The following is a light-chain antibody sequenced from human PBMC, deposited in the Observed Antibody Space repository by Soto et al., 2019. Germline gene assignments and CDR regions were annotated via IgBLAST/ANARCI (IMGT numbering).Light chain of an antibody. CDR2: DTS. V-gene: IGKV3-20*01. CDR3: QQYGSSQFT. J-gene: IGKJ3*01. CDR1: QSVNSNY. Sequence: EIVLMQSPGTLSLSPGEGATLSCRASQSVNSNYLAWYQQKPGQAPTVLIFDTSRRATGVPDRFSGSGSGTDFTLTISRLEPGDFAVYYCQQYGSSQFTFGPGTKVDIK.